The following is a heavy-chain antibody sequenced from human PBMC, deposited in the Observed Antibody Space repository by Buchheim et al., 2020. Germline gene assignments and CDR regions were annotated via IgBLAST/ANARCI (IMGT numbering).Heavy chain of an antibody. V-gene: IGHV4-59*01. J-gene: IGHJ5*02. CDR2: IYYSGST. D-gene: IGHD5-18*01. CDR1: GGSISSYY. Sequence: QVQLQESGPGLVKPSETLSLTCTVSGGSISSYYWSWIRQPPGKGLEWIGYIYYSGSTNYNPSLKSRVTISVDTSKNQFSLKLSSVTAADTAVYYCARVGYRKNWFDPWGQGTL. CDR3: ARVGYRKNWFDP.